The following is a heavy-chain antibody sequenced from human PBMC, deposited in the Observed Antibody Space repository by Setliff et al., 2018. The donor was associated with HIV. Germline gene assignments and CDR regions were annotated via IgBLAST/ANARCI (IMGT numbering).Heavy chain of an antibody. Sequence: PSETLSLTCTVSGASISSSHYYWGWIRQPPGKGLEWIGSICNTGSIHYNPSLESRVTISVDTSKNDFSLKMTSVTAADTAVYYCARHANPTVITDIPFDPWGQGT. J-gene: IGHJ5*02. CDR1: GASISSSHYY. CDR2: ICNTGSI. D-gene: IGHD4-17*01. V-gene: IGHV4-39*01. CDR3: ARHANPTVITDIPFDP.